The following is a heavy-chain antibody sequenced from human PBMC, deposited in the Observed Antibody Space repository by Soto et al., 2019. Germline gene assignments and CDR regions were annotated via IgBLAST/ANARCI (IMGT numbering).Heavy chain of an antibody. CDR1: GFTFSSYS. V-gene: IGHV3-21*06. Sequence: GGSLRLSCAASGFTFSSYSMNWVRQAPGKGLEWVSSITSNSNYIYYADSLKGRFTISRDNAKNSLYLQMNSLRAEDTAVYYCARDRAVAGIHDYWGQGTLVTVSS. CDR2: ITSNSNYI. D-gene: IGHD6-19*01. J-gene: IGHJ4*02. CDR3: ARDRAVAGIHDY.